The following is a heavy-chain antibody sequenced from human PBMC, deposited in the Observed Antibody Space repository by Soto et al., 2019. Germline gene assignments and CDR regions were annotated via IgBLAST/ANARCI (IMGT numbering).Heavy chain of an antibody. J-gene: IGHJ4*02. CDR3: AASYGSGYRAFDY. D-gene: IGHD3-10*01. Sequence: QVQLVQSGAEVKKPGSSVKVSCKASGDTFSFYTINWVRQAPGLGLEWMGRVNPIVSMSNYAQKFQGRVTITADKSTNTAYMQLISLRSEDTAIYYCAASYGSGYRAFDYWGQGALVTVSS. CDR1: GDTFSFYT. CDR2: VNPIVSMS. V-gene: IGHV1-69*02.